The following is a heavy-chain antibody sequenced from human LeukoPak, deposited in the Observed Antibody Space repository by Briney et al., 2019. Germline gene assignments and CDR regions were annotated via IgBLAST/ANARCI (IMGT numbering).Heavy chain of an antibody. CDR1: GFTFSSYG. Sequence: PGGSLRLSCAASGFTFSSYGMHWVRQAPGKGLEWVAVISYDGSNKYYADSVKGRFTISRDNSKNTLYLQMNSLRAEDTAVYYCAKDWAATVTSFDYWGQGTLVTVSS. V-gene: IGHV3-30*18. CDR2: ISYDGSNK. CDR3: AKDWAATVTSFDY. D-gene: IGHD4-17*01. J-gene: IGHJ4*02.